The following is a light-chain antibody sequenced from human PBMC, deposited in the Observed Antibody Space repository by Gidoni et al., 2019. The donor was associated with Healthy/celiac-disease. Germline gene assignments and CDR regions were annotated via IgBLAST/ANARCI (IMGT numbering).Light chain of an antibody. J-gene: IGKJ4*01. CDR2: DAS. V-gene: IGKV1D-13*01. Sequence: AIQLTQSPSSLSASVGDRVTITCRASQGISSALDWYQQKPGKAPKLLIYDASSLESGVPSRFSGSGSGTDFTLTISSLQPEDFSTYYCQQFNNLLTFGGGTKVEIK. CDR3: QQFNNLLT. CDR1: QGISSA.